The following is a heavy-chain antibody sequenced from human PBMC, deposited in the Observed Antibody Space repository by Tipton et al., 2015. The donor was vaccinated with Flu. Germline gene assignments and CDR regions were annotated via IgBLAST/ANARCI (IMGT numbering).Heavy chain of an antibody. V-gene: IGHV4-61*02. CDR2: IYTSGST. D-gene: IGHD5-12*01. CDR3: AGHEYSGYDRSGAFDI. CDR1: GGSISSGSYY. J-gene: IGHJ3*02. Sequence: TLSLTCTVSGGSISSGSYYWSWIRQPAGKGLEWIGRIYTSGSTNYNPSLKSRVTMSVDTSKNQFSLKLSSVTAADTAVYYCAGHEYSGYDRSGAFDIWGQGSMVTVSS.